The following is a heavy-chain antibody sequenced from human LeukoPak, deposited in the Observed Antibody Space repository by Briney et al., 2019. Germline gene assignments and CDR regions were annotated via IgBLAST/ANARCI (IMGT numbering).Heavy chain of an antibody. V-gene: IGHV3-21*01. J-gene: IGHJ4*02. Sequence: PGGSLRLSCAASGFTFSSYSMNWVRQAPGKGLEWVSSLSSSSSYIYYADSVKGRFTISRDNSKNTLYLQMNSLRAEDTAVYYCAKGGYSYGYSDFWGQGTLVTVSS. D-gene: IGHD5-18*01. CDR2: LSSSSSYI. CDR3: AKGGYSYGYSDF. CDR1: GFTFSSYS.